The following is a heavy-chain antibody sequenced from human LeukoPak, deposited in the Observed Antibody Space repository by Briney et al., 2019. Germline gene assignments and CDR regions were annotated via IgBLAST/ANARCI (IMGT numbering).Heavy chain of an antibody. D-gene: IGHD6-19*01. Sequence: GGSLRLSCAASGFTFSSYGMHWVRQAPGKGLEWVAVVSYDGSNKYYADSVKGRFTISRDNSKNTLYLQMNSLRAEDTAVYYCAKDEEQWLHDAFDIWGQGTMVTVSS. CDR2: VSYDGSNK. CDR1: GFTFSSYG. CDR3: AKDEEQWLHDAFDI. J-gene: IGHJ3*02. V-gene: IGHV3-30*18.